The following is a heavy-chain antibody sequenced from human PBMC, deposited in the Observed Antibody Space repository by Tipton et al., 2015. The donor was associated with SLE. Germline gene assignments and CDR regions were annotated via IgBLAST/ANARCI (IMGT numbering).Heavy chain of an antibody. V-gene: IGHV4-59*01. D-gene: IGHD5-18*01. Sequence: GLVKPSETLSLICTVSGGSISSYYWSWIRQSPGKGLEWIGSIFYTGSTTYNPSLKSRLTMSVDTPKNQFSLKLTSVTAADTAVYYCARISVDTTMAQRVDYGMDVWGQGTTVTVSS. J-gene: IGHJ6*02. CDR3: ARISVDTTMAQRVDYGMDV. CDR2: IFYTGST. CDR1: GGSISSYY.